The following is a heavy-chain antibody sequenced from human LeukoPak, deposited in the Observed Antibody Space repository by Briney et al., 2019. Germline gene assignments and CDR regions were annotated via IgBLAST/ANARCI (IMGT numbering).Heavy chain of an antibody. CDR2: ISSSSSYM. D-gene: IGHD5-12*01. Sequence: PGRSLRLSCATSGFTFSNYTMNWVRQAPGKGLEWVSFISSSSSYMYYADSVKGRFTISRDNTKKSLYLQMNSLRAEDTAVYYCARDFSGYDYNFDYWGQGTLVTVSS. V-gene: IGHV3-21*01. CDR3: ARDFSGYDYNFDY. J-gene: IGHJ4*02. CDR1: GFTFSNYT.